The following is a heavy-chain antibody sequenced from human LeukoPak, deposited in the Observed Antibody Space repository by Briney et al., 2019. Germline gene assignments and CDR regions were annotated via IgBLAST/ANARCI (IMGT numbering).Heavy chain of an antibody. CDR2: IYTGGTT. J-gene: IGHJ4*02. Sequence: GGSLRLSCAVSGFTVSSNYMSWVRQAPGKGLEWVSVIYTGGTTYYADSVKGRFTISRDNSKNTLYLQMNSLRAEDTALYYCARDGDDTSGYFSPFDYWGQGTLVTVSS. CDR1: GFTVSSNY. CDR3: ARDGDDTSGYFSPFDY. D-gene: IGHD3-22*01. V-gene: IGHV3-53*01.